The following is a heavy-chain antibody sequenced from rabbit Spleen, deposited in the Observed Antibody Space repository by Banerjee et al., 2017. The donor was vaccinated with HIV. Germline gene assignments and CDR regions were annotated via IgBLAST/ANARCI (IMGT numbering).Heavy chain of an antibody. J-gene: IGHJ6*01. CDR1: GIDFSGTVY. Sequence: QSLEESGGDLVKPEGSLTLTCAASGIDFSGTVYVCWVRQAPGKGLDWIACIFAGGTDTTYYASWAQGRFTISKTSSTTVTLQMTSLTAADTATYFCARDSGSSFSTYGMDLWGPGTLVTVS. D-gene: IGHD8-1*01. V-gene: IGHV1S40*01. CDR3: ARDSGSSFSTYGMDL. CDR2: IFAGGTDTT.